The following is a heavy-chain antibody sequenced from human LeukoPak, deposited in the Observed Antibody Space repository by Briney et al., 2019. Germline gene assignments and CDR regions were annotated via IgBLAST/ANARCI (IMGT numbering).Heavy chain of an antibody. Sequence: SETLSLTCTVSGVSISSGDYYWSWIRQPPGKGLEWIGYIYYSGSTYYNPSLKSRVTISVDTSKNQFSLKLSSVTAADTAVYYCARERGYYDFWSGYSDAFDIWGQGTMVTVSS. CDR1: GVSISSGDYY. V-gene: IGHV4-30-4*08. J-gene: IGHJ3*02. D-gene: IGHD3-3*01. CDR2: IYYSGST. CDR3: ARERGYYDFWSGYSDAFDI.